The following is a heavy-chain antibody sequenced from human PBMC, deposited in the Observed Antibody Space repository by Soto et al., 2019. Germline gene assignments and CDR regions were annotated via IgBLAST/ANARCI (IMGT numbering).Heavy chain of an antibody. CDR3: ARGPEAYYDILTGYDDY. CDR2: IIPILGIA. J-gene: IGHJ4*02. V-gene: IGHV1-69*02. CDR1: GGTFSSYT. Sequence: GASVKVSCKASGGTFSSYTISWVRQAPGQGLEWMGRIIPILGIANYAQKFQGRVTITADKSTSTAYMELSSLRSEDTAVYYCARGPEAYYDILTGYDDYWGQGTLVTVSS. D-gene: IGHD3-9*01.